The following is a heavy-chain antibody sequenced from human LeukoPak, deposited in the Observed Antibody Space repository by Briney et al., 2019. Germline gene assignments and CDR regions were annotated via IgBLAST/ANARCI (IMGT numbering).Heavy chain of an antibody. CDR3: ARERSTSRLYFGMDV. D-gene: IGHD2/OR15-2a*01. V-gene: IGHV3-64*04. J-gene: IGHJ6*02. Sequence: GGSLRLSCSASGFTFSSYALHWVRLAPGKGLEYVSAIDSNGGSTYYADSVKGRFTISRDNSENTLFLQMDSLRAEDSAIYYRARERSTSRLYFGMDVWGQGTTVTISS. CDR1: GFTFSSYA. CDR2: IDSNGGST.